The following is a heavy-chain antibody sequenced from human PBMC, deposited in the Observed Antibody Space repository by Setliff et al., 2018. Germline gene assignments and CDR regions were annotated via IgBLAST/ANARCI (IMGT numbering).Heavy chain of an antibody. J-gene: IGHJ3*02. V-gene: IGHV4-39*01. CDR3: TRRPRGRAAFDI. CDR1: GGSISTSSHH. CDR2: IYSSGTT. Sequence: SETLSLTCTVSGGSISTSSHHCVLIRQSPGKGLEWIGTIYSSGTTYYNLSLKSRVTISLDTSKSQFSLNLGSVTAADTAVYYCTRRPRGRAAFDIWGQGTMVTVSS. D-gene: IGHD3-10*01.